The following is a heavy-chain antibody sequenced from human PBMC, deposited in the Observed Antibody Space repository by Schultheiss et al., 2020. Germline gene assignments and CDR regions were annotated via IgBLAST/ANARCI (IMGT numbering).Heavy chain of an antibody. V-gene: IGHV4-31*03. D-gene: IGHD3-10*01. J-gene: IGHJ6*02. CDR3: ARLSYGSGSPYYYYYGMDV. CDR2: IYYSGST. Sequence: SQTLSLTCTVSGGSISSGGYYWSWIRQHPGKGLEWIGYIYYSGSTDYNPSLKSRVTMSIDTSKNQFSLKLSSVTAADTAVYYCARLSYGSGSPYYYYYGMDVWGQGTTVTVSS. CDR1: GGSISSGGYY.